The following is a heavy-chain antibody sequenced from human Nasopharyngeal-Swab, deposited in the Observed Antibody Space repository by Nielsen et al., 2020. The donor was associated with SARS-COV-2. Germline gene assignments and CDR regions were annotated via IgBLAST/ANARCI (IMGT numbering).Heavy chain of an antibody. CDR1: GGSISSSSYY. J-gene: IGHJ5*02. CDR2: IYYSGST. D-gene: IGHD2-15*01. V-gene: IGHV4-39*07. CDR3: ARDWGGGSRNWFDP. Sequence: SETLSLTCTVSGGSISSSSYYWGWIRQPPGKGLEWIGSIYYSGSTYCNPSLKSRVTISVDTSKNQFSLKLSSVTAADTAVYYCARDWGGGSRNWFDPWGQGTLVTVSS.